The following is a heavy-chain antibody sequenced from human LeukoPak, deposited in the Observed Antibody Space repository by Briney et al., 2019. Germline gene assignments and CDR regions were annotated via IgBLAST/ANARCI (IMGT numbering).Heavy chain of an antibody. Sequence: PGGSLRLSCAASGFTFSSYWMSWVRQAPGKGLEWVANIKQDGSEKYYVDSVKGRFTISRDNAKNSLYLQMNSLRAEDTAVYYCARVRYSSSWRAFDIWGQGTMVTVSS. CDR2: IKQDGSEK. D-gene: IGHD6-13*01. CDR3: ARVRYSSSWRAFDI. V-gene: IGHV3-7*01. CDR1: GFTFSSYW. J-gene: IGHJ3*02.